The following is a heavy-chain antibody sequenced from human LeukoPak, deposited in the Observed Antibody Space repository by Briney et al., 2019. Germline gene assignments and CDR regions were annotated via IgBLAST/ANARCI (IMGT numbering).Heavy chain of an antibody. J-gene: IGHJ6*03. CDR2: IYTSGST. Sequence: SETLSLTCTVSGGSISSYYWSWIRQPAGKGLEWIGRIYTSGSTNYNPSLKSRVTMSVDTSKNQFSLKLSSVTAADTAVYYCARTWYGSYAYYYYYMDVWGKGTTVTVSS. V-gene: IGHV4-4*07. CDR3: ARTWYGSYAYYYYYMDV. CDR1: GGSISSYY. D-gene: IGHD1-26*01.